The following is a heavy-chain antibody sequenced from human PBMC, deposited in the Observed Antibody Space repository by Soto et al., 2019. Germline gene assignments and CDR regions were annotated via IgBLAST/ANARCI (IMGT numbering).Heavy chain of an antibody. CDR3: AREGMDV. V-gene: IGHV3-13*01. CDR2: IGTAGDT. J-gene: IGHJ6*04. Sequence: GVLKRHPCGASEFTFGSYDVHWVRQATRKGLEWVSAIGTAGDTYYPGSVKGRFTISRENAKNSLYLQMNSLRAGDTAVYYCAREGMDVWGKGTSVTVSS. CDR1: EFTFGSYD.